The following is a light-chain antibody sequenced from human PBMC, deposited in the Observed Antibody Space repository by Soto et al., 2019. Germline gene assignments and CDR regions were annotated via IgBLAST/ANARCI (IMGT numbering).Light chain of an antibody. CDR3: QQLDRYPFT. CDR1: LGISGY. CDR2: SAS. Sequence: DIQLTQSPSFLSASVGARVTMTCRASLGISGYLAWYQQKPGKVPRLLIYSASSLQSGVPSRFSGSGSGTEFTLTISSLQPEDFASYYCQQLDRYPFTFGGGNKVEF. J-gene: IGKJ4*01. V-gene: IGKV1-9*01.